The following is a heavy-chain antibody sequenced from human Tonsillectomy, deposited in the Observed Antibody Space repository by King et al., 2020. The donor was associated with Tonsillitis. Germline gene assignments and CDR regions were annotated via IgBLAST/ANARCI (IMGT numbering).Heavy chain of an antibody. D-gene: IGHD4-17*01. J-gene: IGHJ4*02. CDR2: IYYSGST. V-gene: IGHV4-61*01. Sequence: QLQESGPGLVKPSETLSLTCTVSGGSVSSGSYYWSWIRQPPGKGLEWIGYIYYSGSTNYNPSLKSRVTISVDTSKNQFSLKLSSVTAADTAVYYCARDDYGDFDSFDYWGQGTLATVSS. CDR1: GGSVSSGSYY. CDR3: ARDDYGDFDSFDY.